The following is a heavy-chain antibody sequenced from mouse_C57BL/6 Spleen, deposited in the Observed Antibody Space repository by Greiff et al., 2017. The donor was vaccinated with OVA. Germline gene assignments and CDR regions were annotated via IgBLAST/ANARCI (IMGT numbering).Heavy chain of an antibody. CDR1: GFSLTSYG. CDR3: ARKGGYYFDY. J-gene: IGHJ2*01. V-gene: IGHV2-2*01. Sequence: VMLVESGPGLVQPSPSLSITCTVSGFSLTSYGVHWVRQSPGKGLEWLGVIWSGGSTDYNAAFISSLSISKDNSKSQVFCKMNSLQADDTAIYYCARKGGYYFDYWGQGTTLTVSS. CDR2: IWSGGST.